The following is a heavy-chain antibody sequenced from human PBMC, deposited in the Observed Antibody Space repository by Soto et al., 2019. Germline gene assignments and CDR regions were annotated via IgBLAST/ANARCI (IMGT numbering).Heavy chain of an antibody. Sequence: QITLKESGPTLVKPTQTLTLTCTFSGFSLSTSGVGVGWIRQPPGKALEWLALIYWNDDKRYSPSLKSRLTITKDTSKNLVVLTLTNMDPVDTATYYCAHSGKYGIATRDFDYWGQGTLVTVSS. CDR1: GFSLSTSGVG. J-gene: IGHJ4*02. V-gene: IGHV2-5*01. D-gene: IGHD6-6*01. CDR3: AHSGKYGIATRDFDY. CDR2: IYWNDDK.